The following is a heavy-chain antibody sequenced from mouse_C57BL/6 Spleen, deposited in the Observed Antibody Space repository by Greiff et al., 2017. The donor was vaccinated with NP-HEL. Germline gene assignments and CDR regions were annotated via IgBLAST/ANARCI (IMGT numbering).Heavy chain of an antibody. CDR3: ARWKGILDAMDY. V-gene: IGHV1-4*01. CDR2: INPSSGYT. D-gene: IGHD2-10*02. Sequence: QVQLQQSGAELARPGASVKMSCKASGYTFTSYTMHWVKQRPGQGLEWIGYINPSSGYTKYNQKFKDKATLTADKSSSTAYMQLSSLTSEDSAVYYCARWKGILDAMDYWGQGTSVTVSS. CDR1: GYTFTSYT. J-gene: IGHJ4*01.